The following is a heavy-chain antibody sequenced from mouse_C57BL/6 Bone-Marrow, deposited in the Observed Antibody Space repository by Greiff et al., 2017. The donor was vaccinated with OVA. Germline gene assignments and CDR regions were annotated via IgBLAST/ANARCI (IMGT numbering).Heavy chain of an antibody. D-gene: IGHD1-1*01. CDR1: GFNIKADY. Sequence: EVQLQQSGAELVRPGASVKLSCPASGFNIKADYMHWVKQRPEQGLEWIGWIDPANGDTEYASKFQGKATITADTSSNTAYLQLSSLTSEDTAVYYCTTFTSVVEGYFDYWGQGTTLTVSS. V-gene: IGHV14-4*01. CDR3: TTFTSVVEGYFDY. CDR2: IDPANGDT. J-gene: IGHJ2*01.